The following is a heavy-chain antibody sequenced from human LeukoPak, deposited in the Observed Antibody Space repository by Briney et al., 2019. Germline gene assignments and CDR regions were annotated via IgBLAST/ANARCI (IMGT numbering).Heavy chain of an antibody. CDR3: ARLLADNWFDP. CDR1: GGSISSRSYY. CDR2: VYYSGST. Sequence: SVTLSLTCSVSGGSISSRSYYWGWIRQPPGKGLEWIGSVYYSGSTFYNPSLKSRVTISLDTSKKQISLKVRSVTAADTAIYYCARLLADNWFDPWGQGTLVTVSS. V-gene: IGHV4-39*07. J-gene: IGHJ5*02. D-gene: IGHD2-15*01.